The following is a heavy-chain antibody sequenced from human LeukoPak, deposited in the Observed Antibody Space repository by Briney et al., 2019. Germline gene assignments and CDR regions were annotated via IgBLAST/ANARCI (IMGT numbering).Heavy chain of an antibody. D-gene: IGHD1-26*01. CDR2: INHSGST. Sequence: SETLSLTCAVYGGSFSGYYWSWIRQPPGKGLEWIGEINHSGSTNYNPSLKSRVTISVDTSKNQFSLKLSSVTAADTAVYYCARGLRVGATNFDYWGQGTLDTVSS. J-gene: IGHJ4*02. V-gene: IGHV4-34*01. CDR1: GGSFSGYY. CDR3: ARGLRVGATNFDY.